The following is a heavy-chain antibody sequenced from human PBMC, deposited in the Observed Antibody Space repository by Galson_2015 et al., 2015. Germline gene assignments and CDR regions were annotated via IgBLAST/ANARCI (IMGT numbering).Heavy chain of an antibody. D-gene: IGHD2-2*01. CDR2: ISSSSSTI. Sequence: SLRLSCAASGFTFSSYSMNWVRQAPGKGLGWVSYISSSSSTIYYADSVKGRFTISRDNAKNSLYLQMNSLRDEDTAVYYCARDHCSSTSCYLLRYYYGMDVWGQGTTVTVSS. J-gene: IGHJ6*02. V-gene: IGHV3-48*02. CDR1: GFTFSSYS. CDR3: ARDHCSSTSCYLLRYYYGMDV.